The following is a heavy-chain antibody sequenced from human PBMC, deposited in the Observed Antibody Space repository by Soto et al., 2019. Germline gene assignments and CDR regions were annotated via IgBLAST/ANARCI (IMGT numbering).Heavy chain of an antibody. Sequence: PETLSVTCSVSGGSINSSKYWAWVRQSPGRGLEWIGTISYGGSTYYNPSLQSRVTISVDASKNHFALRLISATAADTSTYFCARHIFEGLRSSYPLDYPCPATLLTGFS. D-gene: IGHD2-21*01. CDR3: ARHIFEGLRSSYPLDY. V-gene: IGHV4-39*02. J-gene: IGHJ4*02. CDR2: ISYGGST. CDR1: GGSINSSKY.